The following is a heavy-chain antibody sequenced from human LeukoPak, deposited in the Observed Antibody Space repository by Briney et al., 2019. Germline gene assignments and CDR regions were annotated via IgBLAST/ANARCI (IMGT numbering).Heavy chain of an antibody. CDR3: AREVAI. CDR2: IDTANGNT. V-gene: IGHV1-3*04. Sequence: GASVKVSCKASGYKFTNYVMHWVRQTPGQRLEWMGWIDTANGNTNCSQKFQGRVTITRDTPATTVYMELTSLRSEDTAVYYCAREVAIWGQGTLVTVSS. J-gene: IGHJ4*02. CDR1: GYKFTNYV.